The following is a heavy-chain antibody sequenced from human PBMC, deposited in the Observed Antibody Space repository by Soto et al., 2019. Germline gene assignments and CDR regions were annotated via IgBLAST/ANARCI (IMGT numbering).Heavy chain of an antibody. CDR3: ARERSGDFDY. CDR1: GGSIRSGGYY. CDR2: IYYSGST. D-gene: IGHD1-26*01. V-gene: IGHV4-31*03. Sequence: PSETLALTCTVSGGSIRSGGYYWSWIRQHPGKGLEWIGYIYYSGSTYYNPSLKSRVTISVDTSKNQFSLKLSSVTAADTAVYYCARERSGDFDYWGQGTLVTVSS. J-gene: IGHJ4*02.